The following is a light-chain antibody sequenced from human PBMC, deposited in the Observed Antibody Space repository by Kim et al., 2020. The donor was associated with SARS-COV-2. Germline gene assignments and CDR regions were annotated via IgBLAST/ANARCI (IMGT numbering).Light chain of an antibody. J-gene: IGKJ1*01. Sequence: EIVMTQSPATLSVSPGERATLSCRASQSVSSNLAWYQQKPGQAPRLLIYGASTRATGIPARFSGSGSGTEFTLTISSLQSEDFAVYYCQQYNNWTGKKFGQGSRVDIK. CDR1: QSVSSN. CDR3: QQYNNWTGKK. CDR2: GAS. V-gene: IGKV3-15*01.